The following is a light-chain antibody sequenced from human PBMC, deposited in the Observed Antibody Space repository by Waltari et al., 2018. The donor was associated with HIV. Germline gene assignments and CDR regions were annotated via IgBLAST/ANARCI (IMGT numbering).Light chain of an antibody. CDR2: EVS. V-gene: IGLV2-11*01. CDR3: CSYGGTYNV. CDR1: SSDVGGYNS. J-gene: IGLJ1*01. Sequence: QSALTQPRSVSGSPGQSVTISCTGTSSDVGGYNSVSLYQQLPGKAPKLLMYEVSKGPSGVPDRFSGSKSGNTAYLTISGLRADDEADYYCCSYGGTYNVFGTGTKVTIL.